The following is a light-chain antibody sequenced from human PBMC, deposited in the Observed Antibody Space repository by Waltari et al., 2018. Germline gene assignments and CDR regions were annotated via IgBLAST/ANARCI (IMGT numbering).Light chain of an antibody. CDR1: RSVLYSSNNKNY. CDR3: QQYLSTPPT. CDR2: WAS. J-gene: IGKJ1*01. V-gene: IGKV4-1*01. Sequence: DIVMTKSPDSLAVSLGERASINCKSSRSVLYSSNNKNYLAWYQQKPGQPPKLLIYWASTRESGVPDRFSGSGSGTDFTLTISSLQAEDVAVYYCQQYLSTPPTFGQGTKVEIK.